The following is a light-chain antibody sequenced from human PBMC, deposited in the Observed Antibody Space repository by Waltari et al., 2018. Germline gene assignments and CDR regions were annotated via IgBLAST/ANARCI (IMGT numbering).Light chain of an antibody. J-gene: IGLJ3*02. CDR3: QALGTGAWV. V-gene: IGLV3-1*01. CDR2: QDT. Sequence: FQPKPGQSHLLVIYQDTKRPSEIPERFSGSKSANAATLTITGTQAMDEADYYCQALGTGAWVFGGGTKLTVL.